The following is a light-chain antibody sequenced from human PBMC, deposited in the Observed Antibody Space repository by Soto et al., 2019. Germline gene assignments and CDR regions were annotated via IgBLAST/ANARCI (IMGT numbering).Light chain of an antibody. V-gene: IGLV2-11*01. CDR3: CSHAGTYTYV. Sequence: QSVLTQPRSVSGSPGQSVTISCTGTSSDVGDYNYVSWYQQRPGKAPKLIIYDVTKRPSGVPDRFSGSKSGNTASLTISGLQAEDEAEYYCCSHAGTYTYVFGTGTKVTVL. J-gene: IGLJ1*01. CDR1: SSDVGDYNY. CDR2: DVT.